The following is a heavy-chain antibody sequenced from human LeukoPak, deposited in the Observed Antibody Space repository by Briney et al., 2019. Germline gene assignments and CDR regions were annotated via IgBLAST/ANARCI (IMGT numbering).Heavy chain of an antibody. CDR2: VHSGGST. CDR1: GGSITNYY. CDR3: ARDPFRSSFDY. D-gene: IGHD3-16*01. J-gene: IGHJ4*02. Sequence: SETLSLTCTVSGGSITNYYWTWIRQPAGKGLEWIGRVHSGGSTYYNPSLKRRVTMSIDTSQNRFSLKLTAVTAADTAVYYCARDPFRSSFDYWGQGSRVTVSS. V-gene: IGHV4-4*07.